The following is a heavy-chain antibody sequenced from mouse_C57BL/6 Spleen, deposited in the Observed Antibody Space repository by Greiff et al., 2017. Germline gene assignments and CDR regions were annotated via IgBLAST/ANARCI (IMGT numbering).Heavy chain of an antibody. J-gene: IGHJ3*01. V-gene: IGHV1-55*01. D-gene: IGHD2-4*01. Sequence: QVQLQQPGAELVKPGASVKMSCKASGYTFTSYWITWVKQRPGQGLEWIGDIYPGSGSTNYNEKFKSKATLTVDTSSSTAYMQLSSLTSEDSAVYYCARYDCDVSWFAYWGQGTLVTVSA. CDR1: GYTFTSYW. CDR2: IYPGSGST. CDR3: ARYDCDVSWFAY.